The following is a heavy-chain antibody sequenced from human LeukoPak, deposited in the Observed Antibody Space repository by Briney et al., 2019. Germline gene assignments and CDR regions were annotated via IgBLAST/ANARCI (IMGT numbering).Heavy chain of an antibody. Sequence: SETLSLTCTVSGGSISSYYWGWIRQPPGKGLEWIGSIYYSGSTYYNPSLKSRVTISVDTSKNQFSLKLSSVTAADTAVYYCARVVGAGGGPYADWFDPWGQGTLVTVSS. CDR2: IYYSGST. J-gene: IGHJ5*02. V-gene: IGHV4-39*07. CDR3: ARVVGAGGGPYADWFDP. D-gene: IGHD1-26*01. CDR1: GGSISSYY.